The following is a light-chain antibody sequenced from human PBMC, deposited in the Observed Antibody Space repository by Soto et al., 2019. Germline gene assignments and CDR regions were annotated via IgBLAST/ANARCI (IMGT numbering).Light chain of an antibody. CDR3: CSDAGSFYV. V-gene: IGLV2-23*02. Sequence: QSALTQPASVSGSPGQSITISCTGTSSDVGSYNLVSWYQQHPGKAPKLMIYEVSKRPSGVSNRFSGSKSGNTASLTISGLQAEDEADYYCCSDAGSFYVFGTGTKLTVL. CDR2: EVS. J-gene: IGLJ1*01. CDR1: SSDVGSYNL.